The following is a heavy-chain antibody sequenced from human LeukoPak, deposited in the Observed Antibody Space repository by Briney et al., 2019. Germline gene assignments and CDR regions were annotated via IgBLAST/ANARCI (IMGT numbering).Heavy chain of an antibody. J-gene: IGHJ4*02. CDR3: ASQTRMQLWGYFDL. D-gene: IGHD5-18*01. CDR1: GFAFYNYA. CDR2: IRGSGDSA. V-gene: IGHV3-23*01. Sequence: GGSLRLSCAASGFAFYNYAMSWVRQAPGKGLEWVSGIRGSGDSAYYTDSVKGRFTISRDNSKNTLYLQMSNLTAEDTAVYHCASQTRMQLWGYFDLWGQGALVIVSS.